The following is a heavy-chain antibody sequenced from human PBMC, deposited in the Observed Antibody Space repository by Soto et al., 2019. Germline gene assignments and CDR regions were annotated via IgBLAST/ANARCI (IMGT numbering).Heavy chain of an antibody. CDR3: ASTRITTIVGDYYYGMDV. Sequence: PGESLKISCKGSGYSFTSYWISWVRQMPGKGLEWMGRIDPNDSYTNYSPSFQGHVTISADKSISTAYLQWSSLKASDTAMYYCASTRITTIVGDYYYGMDVWGQGTTVTVSS. CDR2: IDPNDSYT. CDR1: GYSFTSYW. D-gene: IGHD3-22*01. J-gene: IGHJ6*02. V-gene: IGHV5-10-1*01.